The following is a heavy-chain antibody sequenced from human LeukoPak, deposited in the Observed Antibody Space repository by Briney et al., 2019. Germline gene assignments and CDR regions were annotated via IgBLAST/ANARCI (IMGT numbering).Heavy chain of an antibody. CDR1: GYTLTELS. CDR2: FDPEDGET. Sequence: ASVKVSCKVSGYTLTELSMHWVRQAPGKGLEWMGGFDPEDGETIYAQKFQGRVTITADESTSTAYMELSSLRSEDTAMYYCARSRDDYLTGYIYYFYMDVWGKGTTVTVSS. J-gene: IGHJ6*03. V-gene: IGHV1-24*01. D-gene: IGHD3-9*01. CDR3: ARSRDDYLTGYIYYFYMDV.